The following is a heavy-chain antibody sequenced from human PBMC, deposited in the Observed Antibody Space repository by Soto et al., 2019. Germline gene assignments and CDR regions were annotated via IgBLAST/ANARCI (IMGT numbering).Heavy chain of an antibody. V-gene: IGHV3-33*01. CDR3: VRENSGYAPAGYYTDYSGLDV. CDR1: RFAFMSHS. Sequence: SLTLYCATTRFAFMSHSSNWASEATSKGLEWVAFIWHDGSNKQYGGSVMGRFTVSRDNSKSTVYLQMNSLRAEDTAVYYCVRENSGYAPAGYYTDYSGLDVWGQGT. CDR2: IWHDGSNK. J-gene: IGHJ6*02. D-gene: IGHD5-12*01.